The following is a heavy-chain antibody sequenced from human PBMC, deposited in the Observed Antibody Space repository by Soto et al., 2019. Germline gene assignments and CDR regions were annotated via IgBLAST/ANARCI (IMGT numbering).Heavy chain of an antibody. CDR3: ARAGNDFWSGYTYYYYYYMDV. J-gene: IGHJ6*03. CDR1: GGSISSGGYY. V-gene: IGHV4-31*03. Sequence: QVQLQESGPGLVKPSQTLSLTCTVSGGSISSGGYYWSWIRQHPGKGLEWIGYIYYSGSTYYNPSLTSRVTISVDTSKNQFSLKLSSVTAADTAVYYCARAGNDFWSGYTYYYYYYMDVWGKGTTVTVSS. CDR2: IYYSGST. D-gene: IGHD3-3*01.